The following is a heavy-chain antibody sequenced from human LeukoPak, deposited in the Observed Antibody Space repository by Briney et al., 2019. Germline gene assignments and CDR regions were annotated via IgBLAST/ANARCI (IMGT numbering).Heavy chain of an antibody. CDR1: GGSISSSSYY. CDR3: ARRGGQIGGNLDY. V-gene: IGHV4-39*01. J-gene: IGHJ4*02. D-gene: IGHD2-15*01. CDR2: IYYSGST. Sequence: SETLSLTCTVSGGSISSSSYYWGWIRQPPGKGLEWIGSIYYSGSTYYNPSLKSRVTISVDTSKNQFSLKLSSVTAAGTAVYYCARRGGQIGGNLDYWGQGTLVTVSS.